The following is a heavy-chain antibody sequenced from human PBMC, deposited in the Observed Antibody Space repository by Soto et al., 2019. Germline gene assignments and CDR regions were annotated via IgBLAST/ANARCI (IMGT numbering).Heavy chain of an antibody. V-gene: IGHV4-31*03. J-gene: IGHJ3*02. CDR2: IYYSGST. CDR1: GGSISSGGYY. D-gene: IGHD3-22*01. Sequence: QVQLQESGPGLVKPSQTLSLTCTVSGGSISSGGYYWSWIRQHPGKGLEWIGYIYYSGSTYYNPSLKSRVTMSADTSKNQFSLKLSSVTAADTAVYYCAREPYYDSKRCAFDIWGQGTMVTVSS. CDR3: AREPYYDSKRCAFDI.